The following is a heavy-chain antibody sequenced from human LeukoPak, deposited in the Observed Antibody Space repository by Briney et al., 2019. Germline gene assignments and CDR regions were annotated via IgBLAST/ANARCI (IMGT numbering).Heavy chain of an antibody. CDR2: IIPIFGTA. J-gene: IGHJ4*02. CDR1: GGTFSSYA. V-gene: IGHV1-69*05. D-gene: IGHD4-23*01. Sequence: SVKVSCKASGGTFSSYAISWVRQAPGQGLEWMGGIIPIFGTANYAQKFQGRVTMTRDTPTSTVYMELSSLRSEDTAVYYCARDLGGNIYYFDYWGQGTLVTVSS. CDR3: ARDLGGNIYYFDY.